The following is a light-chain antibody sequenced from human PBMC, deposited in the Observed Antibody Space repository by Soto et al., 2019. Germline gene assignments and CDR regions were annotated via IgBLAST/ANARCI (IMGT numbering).Light chain of an antibody. J-gene: IGKJ2*01. CDR2: GAS. CDR1: QSISSS. CDR3: PQYNNGSTYT. Sequence: EIVMTQSPATLSVSPGERATLSCRASQSISSSLAWYQQKPGQAPRLLIYGASTRATGIPARFSGSGSGTEFTLTISSLQSQDFAAYYCPQYNNGSTYTFGQGTKLEIK. V-gene: IGKV3-15*01.